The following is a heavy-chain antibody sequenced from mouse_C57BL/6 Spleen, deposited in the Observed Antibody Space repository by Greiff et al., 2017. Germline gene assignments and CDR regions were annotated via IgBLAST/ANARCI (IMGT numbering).Heavy chain of an antibody. CDR1: GYTFTSYW. CDR2: IYPGSGST. J-gene: IGHJ2*01. CDR3: AREFITTVVGDY. D-gene: IGHD1-1*01. Sequence: QVQLQQPGAELVKPGASVKMSCKASGYTFTSYWITWVKQRPGQGLEWIGDIYPGSGSTNYNEKFKSKATLTVDTSSSTAYMQLSSLTSEDSAVYCCAREFITTVVGDYWGQGTTLTVSS. V-gene: IGHV1-55*01.